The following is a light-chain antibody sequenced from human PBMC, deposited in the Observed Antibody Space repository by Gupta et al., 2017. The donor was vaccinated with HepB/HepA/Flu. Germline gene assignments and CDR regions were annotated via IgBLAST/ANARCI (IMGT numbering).Light chain of an antibody. J-gene: IGKJ2*01. CDR1: QSIRNY. CDR3: QQSYSTPQT. V-gene: IGKV1-39*01. Sequence: DIQMTQSPSSLPASLGDRVTITCRASQSIRNYLNWYQQKPGKAPKLLIYAASNLQSGVPSRFSGSGSGTSFTLTISSLQSEDFATYYCQQSYSTPQTFGQGTSLE. CDR2: AAS.